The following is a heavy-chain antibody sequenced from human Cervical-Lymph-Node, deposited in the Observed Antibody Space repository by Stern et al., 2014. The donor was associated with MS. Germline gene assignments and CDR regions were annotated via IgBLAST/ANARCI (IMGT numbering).Heavy chain of an antibody. J-gene: IGHJ4*02. CDR1: GGSISSSNW. D-gene: IGHD3-10*01. CDR3: ARGSGSYYSFDY. Sequence: QVQLQESGPGLVKPSGTLSLTCAVSGGSISSSNWWSWVRQPPGKGLEGIGEIYHSGSTNYNPSLKSRVTISLAKSKNQFSLKLSSVTAADTAVYYCARGSGSYYSFDYWGQGTLVTVSS. V-gene: IGHV4-4*02. CDR2: IYHSGST.